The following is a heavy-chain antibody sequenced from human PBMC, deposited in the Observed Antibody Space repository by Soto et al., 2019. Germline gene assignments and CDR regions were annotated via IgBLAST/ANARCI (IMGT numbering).Heavy chain of an antibody. CDR3: ARVDSSGWHIIQY. Sequence: ASVKVSCKTSGYTFTGYYMHWVRQAPGQGLEWMGWINPKSGGTNYAQNFQGRVTMTRDTSIGTAYMELSRLRSDDTAVYYCARVDSSGWHIIQYCGQGPLVTVYS. J-gene: IGHJ1*01. CDR2: INPKSGGT. V-gene: IGHV1-2*02. CDR1: GYTFTGYY. D-gene: IGHD6-19*01.